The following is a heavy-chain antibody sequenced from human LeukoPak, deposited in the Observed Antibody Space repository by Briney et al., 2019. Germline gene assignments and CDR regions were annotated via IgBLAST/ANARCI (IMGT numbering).Heavy chain of an antibody. Sequence: GGSLRLSCAASGFTFSSYWMSWVRQAPGKGLEWVANIKQDGSEKYYADSVKGRFTISRDNSKNTLYLQMNSLRAEDTAVYYCAKDRGWYFGSMDVWGQGTTVTVSS. D-gene: IGHD6-19*01. V-gene: IGHV3-7*01. CDR3: AKDRGWYFGSMDV. CDR1: GFTFSSYW. CDR2: IKQDGSEK. J-gene: IGHJ6*02.